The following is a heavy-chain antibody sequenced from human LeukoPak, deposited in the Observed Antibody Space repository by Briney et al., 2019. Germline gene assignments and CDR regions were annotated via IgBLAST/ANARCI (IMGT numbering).Heavy chain of an antibody. CDR2: IYTSGST. CDR1: GGSISSGGYY. J-gene: IGHJ6*03. Sequence: PSQTLSLTCAVSGGSISSGGYYWSWIRQPAGKGLEWIGRIYTSGSTNYNPSLKSRVTMSVDTSKNQFSLKLSSVTAADTAVYYCARGIAARRYYYYYYMDVWGKGTTVTVSS. CDR3: ARGIAARRYYYYYYMDV. D-gene: IGHD6-6*01. V-gene: IGHV4-61*02.